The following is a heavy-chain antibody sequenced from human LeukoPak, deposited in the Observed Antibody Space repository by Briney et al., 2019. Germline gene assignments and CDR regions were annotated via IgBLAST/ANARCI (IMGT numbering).Heavy chain of an antibody. CDR1: GGSISSYY. V-gene: IGHV4-59*01. CDR2: IYYSGST. CDR3: ARAGGIAAAFDY. Sequence: SETLSLTCTVSGGSISSYYWSWIRQPPGKGLEWIGYIYYSGSTNYNPSLKSRVTISVDTSKNQFSLKLSSVTAADTAVYYCARAGGIAAAFDYWGQGTLVTVSS. J-gene: IGHJ4*02. D-gene: IGHD6-13*01.